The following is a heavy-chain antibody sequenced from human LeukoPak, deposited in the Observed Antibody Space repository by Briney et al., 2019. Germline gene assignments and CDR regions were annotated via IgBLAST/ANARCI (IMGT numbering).Heavy chain of an antibody. J-gene: IGHJ6*04. V-gene: IGHV4-59*01. CDR1: GGSFSNDY. D-gene: IGHD2-2*01. CDR2: IYYSGST. Sequence: SETLSLTCAVYGGSFSNDYWSWIRQPPGKGLEWIGYIYYSGSTNYNPSLKSRVTISVDTSKNQFSLRLSSVTAADTAVYYCARDGVVPAAISYYGMDVWGKGTTVTVSS. CDR3: ARDGVVPAAISYYGMDV.